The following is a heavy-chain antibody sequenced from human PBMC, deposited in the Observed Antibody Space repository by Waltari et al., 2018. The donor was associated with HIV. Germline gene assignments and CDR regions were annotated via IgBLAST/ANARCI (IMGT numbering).Heavy chain of an antibody. D-gene: IGHD2-2*01. V-gene: IGHV3-11*04. Sequence: QVQLVESGGGLVKPGVSLKLSCAASGFTLSDYYMSWTRQAPGKGLESVAYISGIGSAIYYADSVKGRFTISRDNAKNSLYLQMSSLRAEDTAVYYCARDRVVVVPAAMDVWGQGTTVTVSS. CDR3: ARDRVVVVPAAMDV. CDR1: GFTLSDYY. J-gene: IGHJ6*02. CDR2: ISGIGSAI.